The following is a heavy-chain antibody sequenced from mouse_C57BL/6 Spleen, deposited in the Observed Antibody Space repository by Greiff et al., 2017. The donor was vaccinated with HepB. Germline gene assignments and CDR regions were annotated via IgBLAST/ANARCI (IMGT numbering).Heavy chain of an antibody. V-gene: IGHV5-4*03. CDR1: GFTFSSYA. Sequence: DVKLVESGGGLVKPGGSLKLSCAASGFTFSSYAMSWVRQTPEKRLEWVATISDGGSYTYYPDNVKGRFTISRDNAKNNLYLQMSHLKSEDTAMYYCARGGITTVVARYFDVWGTGTTVTVSS. CDR3: ARGGITTVVARYFDV. CDR2: ISDGGSYT. D-gene: IGHD1-1*01. J-gene: IGHJ1*03.